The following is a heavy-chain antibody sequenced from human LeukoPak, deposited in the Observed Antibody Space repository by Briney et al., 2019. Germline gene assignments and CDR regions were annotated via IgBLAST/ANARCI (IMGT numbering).Heavy chain of an antibody. J-gene: IGHJ4*02. CDR2: ISYDGSYK. CDR1: GFTFSSYA. CDR3: ARGVRIAVAGNIDY. D-gene: IGHD6-19*01. Sequence: PEGSLRLSCAASGFTFSSYAMHWVRQAPGKGLEWVAVISYDGSYKYYADSVKGRFTISRDKPKNTLYLQMNSLRAEDTAVYYCARGVRIAVAGNIDYWGQGTLVTVSS. V-gene: IGHV3-30*04.